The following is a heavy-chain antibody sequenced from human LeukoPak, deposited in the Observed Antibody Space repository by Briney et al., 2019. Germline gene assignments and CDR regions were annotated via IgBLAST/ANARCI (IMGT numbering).Heavy chain of an antibody. CDR2: INPNSGGT. CDR3: ARGLIVGATTDAFDS. Sequence: GASVKVSCKASGGTFSSYAISWVRQAPGQGLEWMGWINPNSGGTNYAQKFQGRVTMTRDTSISTAYMELSRLRSDDTAVYYCARGLIVGATTDAFDSWGQGTMVTVSS. D-gene: IGHD1-26*01. J-gene: IGHJ3*02. V-gene: IGHV1-2*02. CDR1: GGTFSSYA.